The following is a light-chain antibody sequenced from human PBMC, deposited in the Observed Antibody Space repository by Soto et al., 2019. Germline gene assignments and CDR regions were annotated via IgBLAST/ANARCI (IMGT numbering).Light chain of an antibody. V-gene: IGKV1-39*01. CDR3: QQTYSTPRT. CDR1: QSISNY. Sequence: DIQMTQSPSSLSASVGDRVIITCRASQSISNYLNWYQQEPGKAPKLLISAASSLQGGVPSSFSGSGSGTDFTLTISSLQPEDFATYYCQQTYSTPRTFGQGTKVDIK. CDR2: AAS. J-gene: IGKJ1*01.